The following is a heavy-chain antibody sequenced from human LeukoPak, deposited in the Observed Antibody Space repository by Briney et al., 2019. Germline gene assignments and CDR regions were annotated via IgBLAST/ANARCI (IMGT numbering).Heavy chain of an antibody. CDR1: GFTFDDFA. CDR2: ISWNSGSI. J-gene: IGHJ4*02. Sequence: GGSLRLSCAASGFTFDDFAMHLVRQVPGKGLEWVSGISWNSGSIVYADSVKGRFTISKDSAKNSLFLQMNSLRPEDTALYYCAKSLWSSSSGYFDYWGQGALVTVTS. V-gene: IGHV3-9*01. CDR3: AKSLWSSSSGYFDY. D-gene: IGHD6-6*01.